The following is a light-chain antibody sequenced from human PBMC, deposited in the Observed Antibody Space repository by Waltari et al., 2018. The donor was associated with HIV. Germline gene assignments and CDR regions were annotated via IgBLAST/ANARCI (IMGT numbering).Light chain of an antibody. CDR3: QQSYSSPLT. V-gene: IGKV1-39*01. Sequence: DIQLTQSPSSLSASVGDVVTITCRSSQTISTSLNWYQQKPEKAPKILISSASTLKSGVTIRFSASGSGTDFTLTISNLQPDDYATYYCQQSYSSPLTFGPGTEVDVK. CDR2: SAS. CDR1: QTISTS. J-gene: IGKJ3*01.